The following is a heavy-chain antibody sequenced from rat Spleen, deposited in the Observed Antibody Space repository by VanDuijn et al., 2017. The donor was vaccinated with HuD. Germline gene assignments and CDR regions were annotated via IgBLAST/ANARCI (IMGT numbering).Heavy chain of an antibody. CDR1: GFTFSNYG. CDR3: ATYPYYWCFHF. Sequence: EVQLVESGGGLVQPGRSLKLSCAASGFTFSNYGMHWIRQAPTKGLEWVASISPSGGSTYYRDSVKGRFIISRDIAKSTLYLQMDSLRSEDTAPYYCATYPYYWCFHFWGPGTMVAVSS. D-gene: IGHD1-4*01. J-gene: IGHJ1*01. CDR2: ISPSGGST. V-gene: IGHV5-19*01.